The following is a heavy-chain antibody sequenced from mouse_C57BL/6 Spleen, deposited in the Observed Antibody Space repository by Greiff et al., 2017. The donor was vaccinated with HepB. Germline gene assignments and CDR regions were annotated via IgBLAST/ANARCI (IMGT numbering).Heavy chain of an antibody. D-gene: IGHD2-5*01. CDR3: ARDWSNYGYFDY. Sequence: EVQLVESGGGLVKPGGSLKLSCAASGFTFSSYAMSWVRQTPEKRLEWVATISDGGSYTYYPDNVKGRFTISRDNAKNNLYLQMSHLKSEDTAMYDCARDWSNYGYFDYWGQGTTLTVSS. J-gene: IGHJ2*01. CDR2: ISDGGSYT. CDR1: GFTFSSYA. V-gene: IGHV5-4*01.